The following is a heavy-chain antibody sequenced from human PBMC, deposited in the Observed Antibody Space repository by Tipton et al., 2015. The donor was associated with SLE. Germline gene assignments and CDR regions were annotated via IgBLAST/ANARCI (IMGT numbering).Heavy chain of an antibody. CDR1: GGSFSGYY. D-gene: IGHD4-17*01. Sequence: TLSLTCAVYGGSFSGYYWNWIRQPPGKGLEWIGEINDNGSTNYNPSLMSRVTISVDTSKNQFSLKVTSVTAADTAMYYCARGNAYRDYGRTRRNWFDPWGQGTLVTVSS. V-gene: IGHV4-34*01. J-gene: IGHJ5*02. CDR3: ARGNAYRDYGRTRRNWFDP. CDR2: INDNGST.